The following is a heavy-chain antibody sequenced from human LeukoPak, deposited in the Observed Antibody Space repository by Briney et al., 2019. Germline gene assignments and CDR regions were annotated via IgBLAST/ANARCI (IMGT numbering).Heavy chain of an antibody. CDR1: GYSISSGYY. Sequence: PSETLSLTCAVSGYSISSGYYWGWIRQPPGKGVEWIGSIYHSGSTYYNPSLKSRVTISVDTSKNQFSLKLSSVTAADTAVYYCARQSYDFWSGYFLDYWGQGTLVTVSS. CDR2: IYHSGST. CDR3: ARQSYDFWSGYFLDY. J-gene: IGHJ4*02. V-gene: IGHV4-38-2*01. D-gene: IGHD3-3*01.